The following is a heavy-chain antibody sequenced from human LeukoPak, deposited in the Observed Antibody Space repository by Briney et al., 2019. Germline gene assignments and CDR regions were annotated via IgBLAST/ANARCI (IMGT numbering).Heavy chain of an antibody. Sequence: SETLSLTCTVSGASITSRFWTWVRQPPGKGLEWIGYVSSTTSPTYNPSLESRVTMSLDTSKGQFSLRLASMTAADTAIYYCASDFTQGGGLLEDWGPGTLVVVSS. CDR1: GASITSRF. J-gene: IGHJ4*02. D-gene: IGHD3-3*01. CDR3: ASDFTQGGGLLED. V-gene: IGHV4-59*11. CDR2: VSSTTSP.